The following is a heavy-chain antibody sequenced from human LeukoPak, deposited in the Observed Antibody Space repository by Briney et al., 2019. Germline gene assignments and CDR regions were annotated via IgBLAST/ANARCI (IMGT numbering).Heavy chain of an antibody. CDR2: IYTSGST. J-gene: IGHJ5*02. V-gene: IGHV4-4*07. D-gene: IGHD3-22*01. CDR1: GGSISSYY. CDR3: ARDQYYYDSSGYPNWFDP. Sequence: SETLSLTCTVSGGSISSYYWSWIRQPAGKGLEWIGRIYTSGSTNYNPSLKGRVTMSVDTSKNQFSLKLSSVTAADTAVYYCARDQYYYDSSGYPNWFDPWGQGTLVTVSS.